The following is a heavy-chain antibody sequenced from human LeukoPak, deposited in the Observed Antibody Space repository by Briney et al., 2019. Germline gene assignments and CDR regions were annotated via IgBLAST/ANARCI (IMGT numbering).Heavy chain of an antibody. CDR2: ITYDGYYK. V-gene: IGHV3-30*03. CDR3: ARDLSPVVRASPMGY. CDR1: GFSFTNYG. J-gene: IGHJ4*02. D-gene: IGHD3-10*01. Sequence: GGSLRLSCAASGFSFTNYGMHWVRRAPGKGLEWVALITYDGYYKYYSDSVKGRFTISSDTSKNTLYLQMNSLRAEDTAVYYCARDLSPVVRASPMGYWGQGTPVTVSS.